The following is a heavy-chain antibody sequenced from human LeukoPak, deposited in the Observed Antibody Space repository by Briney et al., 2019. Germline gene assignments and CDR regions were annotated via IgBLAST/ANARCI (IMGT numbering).Heavy chain of an antibody. CDR3: ARDPPDCRSSSCRWGGWIDP. Sequence: SVKVSCKASGGTFSSYAISWVRQAPGQGLEWMGGIIPIFGTANYAQKFQGRVTITADESTSTAYMELSSLRSEDTAVYYCARDPPDCRSSSCRWGGWIDPWGQGTLVTVSS. CDR1: GGTFSSYA. D-gene: IGHD2-2*01. J-gene: IGHJ5*02. V-gene: IGHV1-69*13. CDR2: IIPIFGTA.